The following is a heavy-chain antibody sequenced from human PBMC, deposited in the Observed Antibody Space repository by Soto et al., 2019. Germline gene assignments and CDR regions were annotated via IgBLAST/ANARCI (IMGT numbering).Heavy chain of an antibody. CDR3: ARVRRGLITVDY. CDR2: IYYSGST. J-gene: IGHJ4*02. Sequence: SETLSLTCTVSGGSISSYYWSWIRQPPGKGLEWIGYIYYSGSTNYNPSLKSRVTISVDTSKNQFSLKLSSVTAADTAVYYSARVRRGLITVDYWGQGTLVTVSS. CDR1: GGSISSYY. V-gene: IGHV4-59*01. D-gene: IGHD3-10*01.